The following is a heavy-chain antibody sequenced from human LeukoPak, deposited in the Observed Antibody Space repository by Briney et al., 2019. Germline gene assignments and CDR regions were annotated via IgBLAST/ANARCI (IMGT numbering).Heavy chain of an antibody. CDR3: AIYYDILTGYPRQDYGMDV. CDR1: GYSFTSYW. J-gene: IGHJ6*02. D-gene: IGHD3-9*01. V-gene: IGHV5-51*01. CDR2: IYPGDSDT. Sequence: GESLKISCKGSGYSFTSYWIGWVRQMPGKGLEWMGIIYPGDSDTRYSPSFQGQVTISADKSISTAYLQWSSLKASDTAMYYCAIYYDILTGYPRQDYGMDVWGQGTTVTVSS.